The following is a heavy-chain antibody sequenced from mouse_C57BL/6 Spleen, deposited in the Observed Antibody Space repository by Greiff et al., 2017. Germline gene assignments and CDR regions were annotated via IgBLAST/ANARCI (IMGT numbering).Heavy chain of an antibody. V-gene: IGHV1-80*01. D-gene: IGHD2-5*01. CDR1: GYAFSSYW. CDR3: ARSYSNYEALYYFDY. Sequence: QVQLQQSGAELVKPGASVKISCKASGYAFSSYWMNWVKQRPGKGLEWIGQIYPGDGDTNYNGKFKGKATLTADKSSSTAYMQLSSLTSEDSAVYFCARSYSNYEALYYFDYWGQGTTLTVSS. CDR2: IYPGDGDT. J-gene: IGHJ2*01.